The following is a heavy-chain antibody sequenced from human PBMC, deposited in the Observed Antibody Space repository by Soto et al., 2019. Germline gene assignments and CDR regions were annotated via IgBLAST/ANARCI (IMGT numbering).Heavy chain of an antibody. CDR3: ASGPGGPDGPGDY. CDR1: GYTFTSYA. V-gene: IGHV1-3*01. J-gene: IGHJ4*02. CDR2: INAGNGKT. D-gene: IGHD2-15*01. Sequence: QVQLVQSGAEVKKPGASVKVSCKASGYTFTSYAMHWVRQAPGQRLEWMGWINAGNGKTKYSQKFQGRVTITRDTSASTAYMEVSSLRSEDTAVYYCASGPGGPDGPGDYWGQGTLVTVSS.